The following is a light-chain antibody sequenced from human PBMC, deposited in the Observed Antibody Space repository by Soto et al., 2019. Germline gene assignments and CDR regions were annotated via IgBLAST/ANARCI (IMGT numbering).Light chain of an antibody. J-gene: IGKJ1*01. CDR1: QSVNSK. V-gene: IGKV3-15*01. CDR2: GAS. CDR3: QQYTDWPPT. Sequence: EIVMTQSPATLSVSPGARAPLSCRASQSVNSKLAWYQQKPGQAPRLLIYGASIRGTGVPDRFSGDGSGTDFTLTVTSLHSEDFGIYYCQQYTDWPPTFGQGTKVDIK.